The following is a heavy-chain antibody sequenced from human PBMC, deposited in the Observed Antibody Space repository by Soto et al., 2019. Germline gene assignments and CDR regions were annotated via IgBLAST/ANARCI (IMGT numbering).Heavy chain of an antibody. CDR1: GFTFISYW. Sequence: GGSLRLSCAASGFTFISYWMHWVRQAPWKGLEWVSAISSSGGSTYYADSVKGRFTISRDNSKNTLYLQMNSLRAEDTAVYYCAKTVAVAAAGDIWGQGTMVTVSS. D-gene: IGHD6-13*01. V-gene: IGHV3-23*01. CDR2: ISSSGGST. CDR3: AKTVAVAAAGDI. J-gene: IGHJ3*02.